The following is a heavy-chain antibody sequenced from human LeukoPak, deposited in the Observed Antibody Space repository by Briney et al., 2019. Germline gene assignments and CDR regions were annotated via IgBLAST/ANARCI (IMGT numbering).Heavy chain of an antibody. D-gene: IGHD5/OR15-5a*01. CDR2: IRQDGSAK. CDR3: ARLSGESTIYDY. V-gene: IGHV3-7*01. Sequence: GGSLRLSCVASEFTFNRHWMSWVRQAPGKGLEWVATIRQDGSAKYYLDSVKGRFIISRDNAKNPLSLQMDSLRVEDTAVYYCARLSGESTIYDYWGQGTLVTVSS. CDR1: EFTFNRHW. J-gene: IGHJ4*02.